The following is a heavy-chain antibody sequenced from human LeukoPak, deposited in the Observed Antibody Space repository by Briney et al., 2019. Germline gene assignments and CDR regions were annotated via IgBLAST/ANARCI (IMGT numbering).Heavy chain of an antibody. D-gene: IGHD3-22*01. CDR1: GYSISSGYY. CDR2: IYTSGST. J-gene: IGHJ4*02. V-gene: IGHV4-61*02. Sequence: SETLSLTCTVSGYSISSGYYWSWIRQPAGKGLEWIGRIYTSGSTTYNPSLKSRVTISGDTSENQFSLRLSSVTAADTAVYYCARASYSYDISGWVPFDYWGQGTLVTVSS. CDR3: ARASYSYDISGWVPFDY.